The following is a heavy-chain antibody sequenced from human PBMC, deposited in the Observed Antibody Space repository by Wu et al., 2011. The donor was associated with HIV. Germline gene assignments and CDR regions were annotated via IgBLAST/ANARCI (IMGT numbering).Heavy chain of an antibody. CDR1: GYNFAGYY. CDR3: ARGHLISMIVGPGYWYFDL. CDR2: INPNSGDT. J-gene: IGHJ2*01. D-gene: IGHD3-22*01. V-gene: IGHV1-2*02. Sequence: QVQVVQSGAEVKKPGASVKVSCKGSGYNFAGYYMHWVRQAPGKGLEWMGWINPNSGDTNYAQRFQGRVTMTRDTSISTAYMELSRLRSDDTAVYYCARGHLISMIVGPGYWYFDLWGRGTLVTVSS.